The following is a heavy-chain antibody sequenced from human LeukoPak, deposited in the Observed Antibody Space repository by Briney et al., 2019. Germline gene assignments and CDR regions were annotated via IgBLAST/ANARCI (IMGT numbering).Heavy chain of an antibody. CDR2: IRSKANSYAT. J-gene: IGHJ4*02. D-gene: IGHD3-3*01. CDR3: TRVFWSGSAFDY. CDR1: GFTFSGSA. Sequence: GGSLRLSCAASGFTFSGSAMHWVRQASGKGLEWVGRIRSKANSYATAYAASVKGRFTISRDDSKNTAYLQMNSLKTEDTAVYYCTRVFWSGSAFDYWGQGTLVTVSS. V-gene: IGHV3-73*01.